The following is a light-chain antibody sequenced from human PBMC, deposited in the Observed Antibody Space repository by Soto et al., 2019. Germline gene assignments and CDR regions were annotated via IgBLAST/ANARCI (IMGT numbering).Light chain of an antibody. V-gene: IGKV3-15*01. CDR3: QQYNNRPWT. J-gene: IGKJ1*01. CDR2: RTS. CDR1: QSISSN. Sequence: EIMMKQSPATLSVSQGERATLSCRASQSISSNLAWYQQKPGQAPRLLMFRTSSRATGIPARFSGSGSGTEFTLTISSLQSEDFAVYYCQQYNNRPWTFGQRTMAAIK.